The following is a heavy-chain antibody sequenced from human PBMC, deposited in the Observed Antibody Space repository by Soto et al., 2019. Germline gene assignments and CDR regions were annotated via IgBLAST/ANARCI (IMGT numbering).Heavy chain of an antibody. Sequence: SETLSLTCAVSGGSISSSNWWSWVRQPPGKGLEWIGEIYHSGSTNYNPSLKSRVTISVDKSKNQFSLKLSSVTAADTAVYYCARRGRLAAAGTGYGMDVWGQGTTVTVSS. J-gene: IGHJ6*02. CDR3: ARRGRLAAAGTGYGMDV. CDR1: GGSISSSNW. D-gene: IGHD6-13*01. V-gene: IGHV4-4*02. CDR2: IYHSGST.